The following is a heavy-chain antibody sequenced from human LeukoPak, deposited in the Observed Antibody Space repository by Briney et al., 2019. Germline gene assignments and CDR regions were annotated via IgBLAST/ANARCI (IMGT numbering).Heavy chain of an antibody. D-gene: IGHD2-15*01. CDR1: GGTFSRYA. V-gene: IGHV1-69*04. CDR2: IIPILGIA. J-gene: IGHJ5*02. CDR3: ASGDCSGGSCYSGHNWFDP. Sequence: GASVKVSCKASGGTFSRYALSWVRQAPGQGLEWMGRIIPILGIANYAQKFQGRVTITADKSTSTAYMELSSLRSEDTAVYYCASGDCSGGSCYSGHNWFDPWGQGTLVTVSS.